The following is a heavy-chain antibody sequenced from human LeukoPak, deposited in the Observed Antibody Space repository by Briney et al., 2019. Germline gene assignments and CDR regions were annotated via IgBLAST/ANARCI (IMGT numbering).Heavy chain of an antibody. CDR2: ISGYTGNT. CDR3: ARDMATVQHQD. D-gene: IGHD3-10*01. Sequence: GASVKVSCKTSGYTFTSYGISWLRQAPGQGLEWVGRISGYTGNTNYVQKFQGRVTMTIDTSTNTAYMELRNLRSDDTAVYYCARDMATVQHQDWGQGTLVTVSS. V-gene: IGHV1-18*01. J-gene: IGHJ4*02. CDR1: GYTFTSYG.